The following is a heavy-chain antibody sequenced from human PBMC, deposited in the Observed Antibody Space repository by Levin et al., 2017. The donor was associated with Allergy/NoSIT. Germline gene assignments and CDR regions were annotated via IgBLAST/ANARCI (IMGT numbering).Heavy chain of an antibody. D-gene: IGHD5-12*01. Sequence: GGSLRLSCAASGFTFSSYALHWVRQAPGKGLEWVAVISYDGTYKYYTDYVKGRITISRDNSKNTVYLQMNSLRAEDTAVYYCARGGYSLYDASEIWGHGTMVTVSS. CDR1: GFTFSSYA. CDR3: ARGGYSLYDASEI. J-gene: IGHJ3*02. V-gene: IGHV3-30-3*01. CDR2: ISYDGTYK.